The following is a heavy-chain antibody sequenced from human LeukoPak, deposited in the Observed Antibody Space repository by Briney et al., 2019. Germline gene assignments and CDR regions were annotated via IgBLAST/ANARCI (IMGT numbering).Heavy chain of an antibody. V-gene: IGHV1-2*02. D-gene: IGHD2-15*01. Sequence: ASVKVSCKASGYTFTGYYMHWVRQAPGQGLEWMGWIHPNSSGTNYAQKFQGRVTMTRDTSISTAYMELTRLRSDDTAVYYCASGAHCSGGSCYSGAFDIWGQGTMVTVSS. CDR1: GYTFTGYY. CDR3: ASGAHCSGGSCYSGAFDI. J-gene: IGHJ3*02. CDR2: IHPNSSGT.